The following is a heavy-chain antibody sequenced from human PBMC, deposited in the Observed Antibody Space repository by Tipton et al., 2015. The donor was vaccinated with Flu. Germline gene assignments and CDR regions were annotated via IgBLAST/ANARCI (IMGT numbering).Heavy chain of an antibody. D-gene: IGHD2-21*02. CDR1: GYSFTNNW. CDR2: IYPGDSET. J-gene: IGHJ4*02. CDR3: VRQNCGGDCYPDY. Sequence: QLVQSGAEVEKPGESLKISCKVSGYSFTNNWIGWVRQMPGKGLEWMGIIYPGDSETKYSPSFQGQVTISADKSINTAYLQWSRLKASDSAIYFCVRQNCGGDCYPDYWGQGTLVTVSS. V-gene: IGHV5-51*01.